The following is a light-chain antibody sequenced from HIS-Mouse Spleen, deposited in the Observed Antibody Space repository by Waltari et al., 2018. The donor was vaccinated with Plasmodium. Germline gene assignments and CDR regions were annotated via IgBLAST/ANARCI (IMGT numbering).Light chain of an antibody. CDR1: KLGYKY. J-gene: IGLJ2*01. CDR3: QAWDSSTVV. CDR2: QDS. Sequence: SYELTQPPSVSVSPGQTASIPCSGDKLGYKYACWYQQKPGQSPVLVIYQDSKRPSGIPERFSGSNSGNTATLTISGTQAMDEADYYCQAWDSSTVVFSGGTKLTVL. V-gene: IGLV3-1*01.